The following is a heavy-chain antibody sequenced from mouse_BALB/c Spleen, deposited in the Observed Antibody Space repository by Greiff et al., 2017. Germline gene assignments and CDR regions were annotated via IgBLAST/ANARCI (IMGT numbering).Heavy chain of an antibody. J-gene: IGHJ4*01. CDR3: AGDYDGVYAMDY. D-gene: IGHD2-4*01. CDR1: GYTFTSYW. V-gene: IGHV1-7*01. CDR2: INPSTGYT. Sequence: QVQLQQSGAELAKPGASVKMSCKASGYTFTSYWMHWVKQRPGQGLEWIGYINPSTGYTEYNQKFKDKATLTADKSSSTAYMQLSSLTSEDSAVYYCAGDYDGVYAMDYWGQGTSVTVSS.